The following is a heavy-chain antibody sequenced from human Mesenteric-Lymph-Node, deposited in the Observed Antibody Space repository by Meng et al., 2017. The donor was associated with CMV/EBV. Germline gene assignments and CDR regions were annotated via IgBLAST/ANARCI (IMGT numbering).Heavy chain of an antibody. Sequence: SVKVSCKASGGTFSSYAISWVRQAPGQGLEWMGGIIPIFGTANYAQKFQGRVTITADESTSTVYMALSSLRSDDTAVYYCVKNSDRLENWFDPWGQGTLVTVSS. CDR3: VKNSDRLENWFDP. CDR2: IIPIFGTA. J-gene: IGHJ5*02. D-gene: IGHD1-26*01. V-gene: IGHV1-69*13. CDR1: GGTFSSYA.